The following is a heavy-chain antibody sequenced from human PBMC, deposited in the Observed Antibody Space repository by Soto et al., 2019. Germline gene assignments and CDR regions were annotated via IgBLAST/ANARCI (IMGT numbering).Heavy chain of an antibody. V-gene: IGHV3-11*01. CDR3: ARDQLGLTIDC. Sequence: SLRLSCAASGFTFSDYYMSWIRQAPGKGLEWIAYISSSGSTIYYSDSVRGRFTISRDNAKNSPYLQMNSLRADDTAIYFCARDQLGLTIDCWGQGTLVTVSS. CDR2: ISSSGSTI. CDR1: GFTFSDYY. J-gene: IGHJ4*02. D-gene: IGHD1-7*01.